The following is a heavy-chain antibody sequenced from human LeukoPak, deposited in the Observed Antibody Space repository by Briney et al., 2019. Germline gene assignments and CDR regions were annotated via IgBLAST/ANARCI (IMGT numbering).Heavy chain of an antibody. D-gene: IGHD4-17*01. V-gene: IGHV3-13*01. CDR3: ARGPATVTASYYYYGMDV. Sequence: GSLRRSCAASGFTFSNYDMHWVRQATGKGLEWVSAIGTAGDTYYPGSVKGRFTISRENAKNSLYLQMNSLRAGDTAVYYCARGPATVTASYYYYGMDVWGQGTTVTVSS. J-gene: IGHJ6*02. CDR1: GFTFSNYD. CDR2: IGTAGDT.